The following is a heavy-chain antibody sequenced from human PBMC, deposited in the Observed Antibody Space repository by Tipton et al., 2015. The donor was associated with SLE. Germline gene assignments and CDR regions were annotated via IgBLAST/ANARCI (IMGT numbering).Heavy chain of an antibody. V-gene: IGHV4-59*12. D-gene: IGHD7-27*01. J-gene: IGHJ3*02. CDR1: GGSISSYY. Sequence: TLSLTCTVSGGSISSYYWSWIRQPPGKGLEWIGYIFYSGSTYYNPSLKSRVTISVDTSKNQFSLKLSSVTAADTAVYYCAREGLGNGFDIWGQGTMVTVSS. CDR3: AREGLGNGFDI. CDR2: IFYSGST.